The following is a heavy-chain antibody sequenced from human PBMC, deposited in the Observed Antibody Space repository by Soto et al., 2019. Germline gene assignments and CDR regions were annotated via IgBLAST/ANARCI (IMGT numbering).Heavy chain of an antibody. D-gene: IGHD3-10*01. CDR2: IYYSGST. CDR1: GGSVSSGYYF. Sequence: XETLSLPLTVSGGSVSSGYYFWSWLRQSPGKRLEWIAYIYYSGSTNYTPSLKSRATISVDTSKSQVSLTLTSMTAADAALYYCARSPNYYYYGFDVWGQGTAVTVSS. V-gene: IGHV4-61*01. J-gene: IGHJ6*02. CDR3: ARSPNYYYYGFDV.